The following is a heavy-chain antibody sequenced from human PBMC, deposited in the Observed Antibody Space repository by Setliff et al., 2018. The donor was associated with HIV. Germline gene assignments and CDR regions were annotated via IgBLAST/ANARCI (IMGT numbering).Heavy chain of an antibody. CDR1: GGSISSYY. J-gene: IGHJ4*02. CDR3: ARAGHYYDSSGTALDC. D-gene: IGHD3-22*01. Sequence: SETLSLTCTVSGGSISSYYWSWIRQPAGKGLEWIGRIYPSGSTNYNPSLKSRVTMSVDTSKNQFSLKLNSVTAADTAVYYCARAGHYYDSSGTALDCWGQGTRVTVSS. CDR2: IYPSGST. V-gene: IGHV4-4*07.